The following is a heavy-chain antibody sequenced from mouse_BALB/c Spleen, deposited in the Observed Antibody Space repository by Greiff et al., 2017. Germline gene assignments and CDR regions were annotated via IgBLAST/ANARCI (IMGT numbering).Heavy chain of an antibody. Sequence: QVTLKESGPGILQPSQTLSLTCSFSGFSLSTSGMGVSWIRQPSGKGLEWLAHIYWDDDKRYNPSLKSRLTISKDTSRNQVFLKITSVDTADTATYDCARRDYHGGGAMDYWGQGTSVTVSS. V-gene: IGHV8-12*01. CDR2: IYWDDDK. D-gene: IGHD1-1*01. CDR3: ARRDYHGGGAMDY. CDR1: GFSLSTSGMG. J-gene: IGHJ4*01.